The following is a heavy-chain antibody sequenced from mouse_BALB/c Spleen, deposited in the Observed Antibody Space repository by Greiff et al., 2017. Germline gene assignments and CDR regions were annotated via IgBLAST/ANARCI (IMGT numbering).Heavy chain of an antibody. CDR1: GYTFTSYW. D-gene: IGHD2-3*01. V-gene: IGHV1-7*01. Sequence: VQLQQSGAELAKPGASVKMSCKASGYTFTSYWMHWVKQRPGQGLEWIGYINPSTGYTEYNQKFKDKATLTADKSSSTAYMQLSSLTSEDSAVYCCARDEGYAWFAYWGQGTLVTVSA. CDR3: ARDEGYAWFAY. CDR2: INPSTGYT. J-gene: IGHJ3*01.